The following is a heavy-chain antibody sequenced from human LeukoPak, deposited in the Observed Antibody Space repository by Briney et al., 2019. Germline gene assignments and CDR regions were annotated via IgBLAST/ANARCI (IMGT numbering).Heavy chain of an antibody. V-gene: IGHV1-69*13. J-gene: IGHJ4*02. Sequence: SVKVSCKASGGTFSSYAISWVRQAPGQGLKWMGGIIPIFGTANYAQKFQGRVTITADESTSTAYMELSSLRSEDTAVYYCARWNYCSSTSCYTGYFDYWGQGTLVTVSS. D-gene: IGHD2-2*02. CDR1: GGTFSSYA. CDR3: ARWNYCSSTSCYTGYFDY. CDR2: IIPIFGTA.